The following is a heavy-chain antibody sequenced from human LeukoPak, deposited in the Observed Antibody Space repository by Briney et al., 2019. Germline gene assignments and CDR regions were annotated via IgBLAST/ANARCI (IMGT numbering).Heavy chain of an antibody. CDR1: GGSFSGYY. D-gene: IGHD6-19*01. Sequence: SETLSLTCAVYGGSFSGYYWSWIRQPPGKGLEWIGEINHSGSTNCNPSLRSRVTISVDTSKNQFSLKLSSVTAADTAMYYCASKAVAGLIDYWGQGTLVTVSS. J-gene: IGHJ4*02. CDR3: ASKAVAGLIDY. V-gene: IGHV4-34*01. CDR2: INHSGST.